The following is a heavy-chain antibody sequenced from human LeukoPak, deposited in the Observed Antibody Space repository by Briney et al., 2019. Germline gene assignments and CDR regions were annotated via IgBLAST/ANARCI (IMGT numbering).Heavy chain of an antibody. CDR2: IRSKAYGGTT. CDR3: TREGTWLYYFDY. V-gene: IGHV3-49*04. Sequence: GGSLRLSCAASGFTFSSYSMNWVRQAPGKGLEWVGFIRSKAYGGTTEYAASVKGRFTISRDDSKTIAYLQMNSLKTEDTAVYYCTREGTWLYYFDYWGQGTLVTVSS. CDR1: GFTFSSYS. D-gene: IGHD3-9*01. J-gene: IGHJ4*02.